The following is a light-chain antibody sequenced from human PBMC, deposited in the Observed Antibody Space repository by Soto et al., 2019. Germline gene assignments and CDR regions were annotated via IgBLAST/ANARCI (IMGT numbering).Light chain of an antibody. CDR1: QSIRYY. V-gene: IGKV1-5*01. CDR3: QHPNSYSQT. CDR2: GAS. J-gene: IGKJ1*01. Sequence: DIQLTQSPPTLYASVGDRVTITCRASQSIRYYLAWYQQMPGKAPKLLIYGASSLQSGVPSRFSGSGSGTEVTLTISSLQPDDFATYFCQHPNSYSQTFGQGTKVEIK.